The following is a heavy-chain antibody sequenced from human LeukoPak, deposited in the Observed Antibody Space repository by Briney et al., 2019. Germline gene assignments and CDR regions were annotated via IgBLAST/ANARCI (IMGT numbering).Heavy chain of an antibody. Sequence: GGSLRLSCAASGFPFSSYSMTWVRQAPGKGLEWVANIKPDGTTKFYVDSVKGRFTISRDNALNSLYLQMNSLRAEDTAIYYCARSIPYGTTWYGRSDYWGQGALVTVSS. D-gene: IGHD6-13*01. V-gene: IGHV3-7*03. CDR2: IKPDGTTK. J-gene: IGHJ4*02. CDR1: GFPFSSYS. CDR3: ARSIPYGTTWYGRSDY.